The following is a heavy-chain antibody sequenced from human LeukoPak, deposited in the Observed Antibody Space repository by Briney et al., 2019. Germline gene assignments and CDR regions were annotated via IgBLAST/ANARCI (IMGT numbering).Heavy chain of an antibody. CDR2: INPNSGGT. V-gene: IGHV1-2*02. CDR3: ARGDSDYYYYGMDV. J-gene: IGHJ6*02. D-gene: IGHD2-21*02. CDR1: GYTFTGYY. Sequence: ASVKVSCKASGYTFTGYYMHWVRQAPGQGLEWMGWINPNSGGTSYAQKFQGRVTMTRDTSISTAYMELSRLRSDDTAVYYCARGDSDYYYYGMDVWGQGTTVTVSS.